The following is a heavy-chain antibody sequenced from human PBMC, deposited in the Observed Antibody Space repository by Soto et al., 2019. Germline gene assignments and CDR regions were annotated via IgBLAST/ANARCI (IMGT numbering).Heavy chain of an antibody. CDR3: AKVLRYFDWAPEDVFAF. J-gene: IGHJ3*01. Sequence: GGSLRLSCAASGFTFSSYGMHWVRQAPGKGLEWVAVISYDGSNKYYADSVKGRFTISRDNSKNTLYLQMNSLRAEDTAVYYCAKVLRYFDWAPEDVFAFWGQGTMDPVSS. CDR1: GFTFSSYG. CDR2: ISYDGSNK. D-gene: IGHD3-9*01. V-gene: IGHV3-30*18.